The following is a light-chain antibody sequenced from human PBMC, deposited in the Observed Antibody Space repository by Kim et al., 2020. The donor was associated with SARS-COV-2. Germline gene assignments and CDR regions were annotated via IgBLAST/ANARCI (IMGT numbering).Light chain of an antibody. V-gene: IGKV1-39*01. CDR1: QSISNY. Sequence: DIQMTQSPSSLSASVGDRVTITCRASQSISNYLNWYQQKPGKAPNLLIYATSILQSGVPSRFSGSGSGTDFTLTISSLQPEDFATYFCQQSYYSPQTFGQGTKVDIK. CDR2: ATS. J-gene: IGKJ1*01. CDR3: QQSYYSPQT.